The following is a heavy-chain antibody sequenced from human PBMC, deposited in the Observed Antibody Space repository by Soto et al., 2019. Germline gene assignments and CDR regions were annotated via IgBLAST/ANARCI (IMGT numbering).Heavy chain of an antibody. CDR2: ISGSGGST. CDR1: GFTFSSYA. J-gene: IGHJ6*02. D-gene: IGHD3-3*01. V-gene: IGHV3-23*01. Sequence: GGSLRLSCAASGFTFSSYAMSWVRQAPGKGLEWVSAISGSGGSTYYADSVKGRFTISRDNSKNTLYLQMNSLRAEDTAVYYCAKGGRDYDFWSGSALDVGGQGTTVTVYS. CDR3: AKGGRDYDFWSGSALDV.